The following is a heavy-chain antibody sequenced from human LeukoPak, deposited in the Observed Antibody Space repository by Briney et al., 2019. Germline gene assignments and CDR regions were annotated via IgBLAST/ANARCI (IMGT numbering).Heavy chain of an antibody. CDR1: GFTFSSYA. Sequence: GGSLRLSCAASGFTFSSYAMSWVRQAPGKGLEWVSAISGSGGSTYYADSVKGRFTISRDNSKNTLYLQMNSLRAEDTAVYYCAISYYDILTGYYTGRVFDYWGQGTLVTVSS. D-gene: IGHD3-9*01. CDR2: ISGSGGST. V-gene: IGHV3-23*01. CDR3: AISYYDILTGYYTGRVFDY. J-gene: IGHJ4*02.